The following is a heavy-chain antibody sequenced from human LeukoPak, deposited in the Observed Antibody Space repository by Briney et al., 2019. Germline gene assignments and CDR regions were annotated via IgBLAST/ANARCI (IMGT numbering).Heavy chain of an antibody. D-gene: IGHD6-13*01. CDR3: TTQTRIAAAYY. CDR1: GFTFGDYT. V-gene: IGHV3-49*04. CDR2: IRSKAYGGTT. Sequence: GGSLRLSCTVSGFTFGDYTMSWVRQAPGKGLEWVGFIRSKAYGGTTEYAAPVKGRFTISRDDSKSIAYLQMNSLKTEDTAVYYCTTQTRIAAAYYWGQGTLVTVSS. J-gene: IGHJ4*02.